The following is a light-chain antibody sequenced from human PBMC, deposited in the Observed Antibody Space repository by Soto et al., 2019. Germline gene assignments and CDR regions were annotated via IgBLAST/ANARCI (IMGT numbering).Light chain of an antibody. V-gene: IGKV1-33*01. CDR1: QDISNY. CDR2: DAS. CDR3: QQYDNLPIT. J-gene: IGKJ5*01. Sequence: DIQMTQSPSSLSASVGDRVTITCQASQDISNYLNWYQQKPGKAPKLLNYDASNLETGVPSRFSGSGSGTDFTFTISSLQPEDIATYYCQQYDNLPITFGQGTRLEMK.